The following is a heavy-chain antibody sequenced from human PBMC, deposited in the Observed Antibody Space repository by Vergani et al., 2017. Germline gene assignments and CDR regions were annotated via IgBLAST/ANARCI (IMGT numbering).Heavy chain of an antibody. V-gene: IGHV3-15*01. D-gene: IGHD2/OR15-2a*01. CDR1: GFTVSDAW. CDR2: SKSISDGGTS. Sequence: EVRLVESGGGLVEPGGSLTLSCAASGFTVSDAWMSWVCQAPGKGLEWVCRSKSISDGGTSEYAAPTKGRFSISGAYTKNMLYLHMNSLKTEDTGVYYCVPASFFGEFFEHWGLGTLVTVSS. CDR3: VPASFFGEFFEH. J-gene: IGHJ1*01.